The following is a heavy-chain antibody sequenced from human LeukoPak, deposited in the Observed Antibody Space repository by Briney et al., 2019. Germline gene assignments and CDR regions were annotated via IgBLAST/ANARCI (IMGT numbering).Heavy chain of an antibody. D-gene: IGHD2-2*01. Sequence: GESLKISCKGSGYSFTSYWIGWVRQMPGKGLXXXXXXXXGDSDTRYSPSFQGQVTISADKSISTAYLQWSSLKASDTAMYYCASSGRCSSTSCYDAFDIWGQGTMVTVSS. CDR1: GYSFTSYW. J-gene: IGHJ3*02. CDR3: ASSGRCSSTSCYDAFDI. CDR2: XXXGDSDT. V-gene: IGHV5-51*01.